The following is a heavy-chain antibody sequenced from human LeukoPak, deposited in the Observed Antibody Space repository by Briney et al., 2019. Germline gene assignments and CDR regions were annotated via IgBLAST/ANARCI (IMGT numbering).Heavy chain of an antibody. CDR2: INSDGSST. D-gene: IGHD6-19*01. J-gene: IGHJ5*02. CDR1: GFTFSSYW. Sequence: GGSLRLSCAASGFTFSSYWMHWVRQAPVKGLVWVSRINSDGSSTSYADSVKGRFTISGDNAKNTLYLQMNSLRAEDTAVYYCARDPRHSSGPGSNWFDPWGQGTLVTVSS. CDR3: ARDPRHSSGPGSNWFDP. V-gene: IGHV3-74*01.